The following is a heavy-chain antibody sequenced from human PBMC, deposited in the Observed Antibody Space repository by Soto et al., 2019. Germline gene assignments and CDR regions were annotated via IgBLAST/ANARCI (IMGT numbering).Heavy chain of an antibody. V-gene: IGHV4-34*01. J-gene: IGHJ4*02. D-gene: IGHD1-1*01. CDR3: ARDSADNNDWQKTSPLTDY. Sequence: SETLSLTCAVYGGSFSGYYWTWIRQPPGTGLEWIGEINHSGSTNYNPSLKSRVTISVDNSKNILYLQMNSLRLDDTAIYYCARDSADNNDWQKTSPLTDYWGQGTLVTVSS. CDR2: INHSGST. CDR1: GGSFSGYY.